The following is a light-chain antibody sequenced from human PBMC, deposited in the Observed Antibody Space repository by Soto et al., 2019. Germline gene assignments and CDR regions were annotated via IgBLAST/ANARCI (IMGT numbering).Light chain of an antibody. CDR1: QSVNIN. CDR2: GAS. V-gene: IGKV3-15*01. J-gene: IGKJ1*01. CDR3: QQYHNWPRT. Sequence: EIVMTQSPATLSVSRGERATLSCRASQSVNINLAWYQQKPGQAPRLLIYGASTRATGIPASFSGSGYGTEFTLTISSLQSEDFAVYYCQQYHNWPRTFGQGPKVEIK.